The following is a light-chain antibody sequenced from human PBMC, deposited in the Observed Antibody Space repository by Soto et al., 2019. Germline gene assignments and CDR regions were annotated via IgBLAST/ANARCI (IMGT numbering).Light chain of an antibody. J-gene: IGLJ7*01. V-gene: IGLV2-14*01. CDR2: EVS. CDR3: SSYTSSNTWV. Sequence: QSALTQPASVSGSPGQSITISCTGTSSDVGDYNYVSWYQQHPGKAPKLMIYEVSNRPSGVSNRFSGSKSGITASLTISGLQAEDEADYYCSSYTSSNTWVFGGGTQLTVL. CDR1: SSDVGDYNY.